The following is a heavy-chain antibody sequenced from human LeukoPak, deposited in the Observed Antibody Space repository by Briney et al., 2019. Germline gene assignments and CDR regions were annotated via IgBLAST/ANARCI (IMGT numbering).Heavy chain of an antibody. D-gene: IGHD1-26*01. Sequence: GGSLRLSCAASGLTVSSNYMNWVRQAPWKGLEWVSVMYSGGSTYYADPVKGRFTISRDNSKNTLYLQMKSLRAEDTAVYYCARVLFSGSFHFDYWGRGPLDTVSS. V-gene: IGHV3-66*01. CDR2: MYSGGST. J-gene: IGHJ4*02. CDR1: GLTVSSNY. CDR3: ARVLFSGSFHFDY.